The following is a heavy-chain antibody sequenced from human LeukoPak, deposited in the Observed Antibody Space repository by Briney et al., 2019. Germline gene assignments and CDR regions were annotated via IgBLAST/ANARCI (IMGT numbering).Heavy chain of an antibody. J-gene: IGHJ4*02. Sequence: GRSLRPSCAASGFAFSSYAMHWVRQAPGKGLEWVAVISYDGSNKYYADSVKGRFTISRDNPKNTLYLQMNSLRAEDTAVYYCARDPLYWGQGTLVTVSS. V-gene: IGHV3-30*04. CDR3: ARDPLY. CDR2: ISYDGSNK. CDR1: GFAFSSYA.